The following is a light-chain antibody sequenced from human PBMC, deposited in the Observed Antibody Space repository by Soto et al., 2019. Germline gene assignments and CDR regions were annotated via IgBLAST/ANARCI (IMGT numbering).Light chain of an antibody. CDR1: SSDVGGYNY. CDR3: SSYTSTNTVL. Sequence: QSVLTQPASVSGSPGQSITISCTGTSSDVGGYNYVSWYQQYPGKAPKLMICEVSNRPSGVSNRFSGSKSGNTASLTISGLQAEDEADYYCSSYTSTNTVLFGGGTKLTVL. J-gene: IGLJ2*01. CDR2: EVS. V-gene: IGLV2-14*01.